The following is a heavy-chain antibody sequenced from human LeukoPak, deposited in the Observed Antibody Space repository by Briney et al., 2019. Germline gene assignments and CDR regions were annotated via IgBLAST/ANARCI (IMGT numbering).Heavy chain of an antibody. J-gene: IGHJ4*02. D-gene: IGHD3-22*01. CDR2: IYHSGST. V-gene: IGHV4-38-2*02. CDR1: GYSISSGYY. CDR3: ARDSLYYYDSSGYYFVDY. Sequence: SETLSLTCTVSGYSISSGYYWGWIRHPPGKGLEWIGSIYHSGSTYYNPSLKSRVTISVDTSKNQFSLKLSSVTAADTAVYYCARDSLYYYDSSGYYFVDYWGQGTLVTVSS.